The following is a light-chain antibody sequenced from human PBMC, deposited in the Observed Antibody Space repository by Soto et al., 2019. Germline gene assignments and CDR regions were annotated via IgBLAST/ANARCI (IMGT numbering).Light chain of an antibody. J-gene: IGKJ4*01. CDR1: QSISRN. CDR2: GAS. Sequence: DIQMTQSPSSLSASVGARAPITCRASQSISRNLNWYQQKPGKAPNLLIYGASTLQSGVPSRFSGSGSGTDFTLTISSLQPEDVATYYGQRTYNALTFGGGTKVDIK. V-gene: IGKV1-39*01. CDR3: QRTYNALT.